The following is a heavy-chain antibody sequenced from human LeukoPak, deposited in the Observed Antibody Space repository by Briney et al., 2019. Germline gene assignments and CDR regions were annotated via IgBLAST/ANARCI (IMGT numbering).Heavy chain of an antibody. Sequence: ASVKVSCKASGYTFTAYYIHWVRQAPGQGPEWMAWINPNNGGTNYAQRFQGRVTLTRDTSISTAYMELSRLTSDDTAVYYCARESVGSEDPYYFDYWGQGTLVIVSS. CDR1: GYTFTAYY. V-gene: IGHV1-2*02. D-gene: IGHD1-26*01. J-gene: IGHJ4*02. CDR2: INPNNGGT. CDR3: ARESVGSEDPYYFDY.